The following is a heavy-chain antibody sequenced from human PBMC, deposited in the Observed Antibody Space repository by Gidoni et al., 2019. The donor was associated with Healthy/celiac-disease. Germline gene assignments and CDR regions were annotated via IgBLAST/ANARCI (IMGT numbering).Heavy chain of an antibody. CDR2: IYRSGST. J-gene: IGHJ5*02. D-gene: IGHD6-6*01. CDR3: ARDLSSSVGWFDP. Sequence: QVQLQESGTVLVKPSETLCLTCTVCGGSISSYYWRWIRQPAGKRLEWIGRIYRSGSTNYTPSPKSRVTMSVETSKNQFSLKLSSVTAADTAVYYCARDLSSSVGWFDPWGQGTLVTVSS. V-gene: IGHV4-4*07. CDR1: GGSISSYY.